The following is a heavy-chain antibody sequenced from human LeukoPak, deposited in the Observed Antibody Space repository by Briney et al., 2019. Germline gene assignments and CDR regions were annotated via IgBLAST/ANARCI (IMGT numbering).Heavy chain of an antibody. Sequence: KPSETLSLTCTVSAAPVTSYDCSWIRQPPGKRLEWIGYIYDSGSTNYNPSLKSRVAISVDTSKNQVSPRLRSVTGAGTAVFYCARGGSIVGATPQAAFYIWGPRTVVTVS. J-gene: IGHJ3*02. CDR2: IYDSGST. D-gene: IGHD1-26*01. CDR1: AAPVTSYD. CDR3: ARGGSIVGATPQAAFYI. V-gene: IGHV4-59*02.